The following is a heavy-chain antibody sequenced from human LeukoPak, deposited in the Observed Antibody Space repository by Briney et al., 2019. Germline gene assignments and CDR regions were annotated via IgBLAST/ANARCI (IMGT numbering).Heavy chain of an antibody. J-gene: IGHJ4*02. V-gene: IGHV3-9*01. CDR2: ISWSSGSI. D-gene: IGHD4-17*01. Sequence: GGSLRLSCAASGFTFDDYAMHWVRQAPGKGLEWVSGISWSSGSIGYADSVKGRFTISRDNAKNSLYLQMNSLRAEDTALYYCAKDIMSSVTTSSNFDYWGQGTLVTVSS. CDR3: AKDIMSSVTTSSNFDY. CDR1: GFTFDDYA.